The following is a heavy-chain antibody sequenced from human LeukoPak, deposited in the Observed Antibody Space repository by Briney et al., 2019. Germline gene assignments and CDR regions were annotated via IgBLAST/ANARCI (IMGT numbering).Heavy chain of an antibody. CDR2: IKEDGSEK. V-gene: IGHV3-7*01. J-gene: IGHJ4*02. D-gene: IGHD3-22*01. CDR3: ARGRFNYDSSGYSSFYY. Sequence: PGGSLRLSCAASGITFSSYWMSWVRQAPGKGLEWVANIKEDGSEKYYVDSVEGRFTISRDNARNSLYLQMNSLRAEDTAVYFCARGRFNYDSSGYSSFYYWGQGTLVAVSS. CDR1: GITFSSYW.